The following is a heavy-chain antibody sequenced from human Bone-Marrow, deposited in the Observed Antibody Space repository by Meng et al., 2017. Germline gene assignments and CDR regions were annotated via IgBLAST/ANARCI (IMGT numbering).Heavy chain of an antibody. V-gene: IGHV1-18*01. CDR3: ARGTPGRSYSDY. CDR1: GYTSASYG. CDR2: FVSNADT. D-gene: IGHD3-10*01. Sequence: QAPLLQSGAEVKKPGASVWISCKASGYTSASYGISWFRQAPGQGLEWMGWFVSNADTYPAQKFQGRVTMTRDTHTSTDFMELRSLRFDDTAVYYCARGTPGRSYSDYWGQGTLVTVSS. J-gene: IGHJ4*02.